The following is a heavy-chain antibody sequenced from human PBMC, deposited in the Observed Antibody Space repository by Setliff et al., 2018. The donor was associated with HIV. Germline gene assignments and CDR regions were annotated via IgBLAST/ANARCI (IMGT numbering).Heavy chain of an antibody. CDR2: INTNTGNP. Sequence: ASVKVSCKASGYTFIDYFIHWVRQAPGQGLEWMGWINTNTGNPTYAQGFTGRFVFSLDTSVSTAYLQISSLKAEDTAVYYCARAADYYGSGSYYNGWFDPWGQGTLVTVSS. CDR3: ARAADYYGSGSYYNGWFDP. V-gene: IGHV7-4-1*02. CDR1: GYTFIDYF. J-gene: IGHJ5*02. D-gene: IGHD3-10*01.